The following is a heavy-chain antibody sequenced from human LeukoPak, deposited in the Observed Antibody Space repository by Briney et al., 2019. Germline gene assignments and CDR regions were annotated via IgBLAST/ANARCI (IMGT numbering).Heavy chain of an antibody. CDR1: GFTFSSYS. V-gene: IGHV3-21*01. Sequence: GGSLRLSCAASGFTFSSYSMNWVRQAPGKGLEWVSSISSSSSYIYYADSVKGRFTISRDNAKNSLYLQMNSLRAEDTAVYYCARTLAYYYDSGGYDYWGQGTLVTVSS. J-gene: IGHJ4*02. CDR2: ISSSSSYI. D-gene: IGHD3-22*01. CDR3: ARTLAYYYDSGGYDY.